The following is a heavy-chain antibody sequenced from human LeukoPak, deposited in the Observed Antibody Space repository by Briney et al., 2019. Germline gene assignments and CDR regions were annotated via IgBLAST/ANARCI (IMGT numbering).Heavy chain of an antibody. CDR2: INPNSGGT. V-gene: IGHV1-2*02. CDR1: GYTFTGYY. CDR3: ARGIAVAGTSSLLFDY. Sequence: VASVKVSCKASGYTFTGYYMHWVRQAPGQGLEWMGWINPNSGGTNYAQKFQGRVTMTRDTSISTAYMELSRLRSDDTAVYYCARGIAVAGTSSLLFDYWGQGTLVTVSS. D-gene: IGHD6-19*01. J-gene: IGHJ4*02.